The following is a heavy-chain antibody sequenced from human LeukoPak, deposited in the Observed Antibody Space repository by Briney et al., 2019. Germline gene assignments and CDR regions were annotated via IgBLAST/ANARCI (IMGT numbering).Heavy chain of an antibody. CDR1: GFTFSNYA. CDR3: ARGAYDYIEIAYFDY. J-gene: IGHJ4*02. CDR2: LIGSSGAT. D-gene: IGHD5-12*01. V-gene: IGHV3-23*01. Sequence: GGSLRLSCAASGFTFSNYAMNWVRQAPGKGLEWVAVLIGSSGATDYADSVKGRFTISRDNSKNTLFLQMNSLRAEDTAIYYCARGAYDYIEIAYFDYWGQGALVTVSS.